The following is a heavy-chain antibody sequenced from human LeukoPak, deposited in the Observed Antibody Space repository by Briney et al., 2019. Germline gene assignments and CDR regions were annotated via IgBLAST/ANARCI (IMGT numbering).Heavy chain of an antibody. D-gene: IGHD3-22*01. CDR2: INPNSGGT. CDR1: GYTFTGYY. V-gene: IGHV1-2*04. J-gene: IGHJ4*02. Sequence: ASVTVSCTASGYTFTGYYMHWVRQAPGQGLEWMGWINPNSGGTNYAQKFQGWVTMTRDTSISTAYMELSRLRSDDTAVYYCAREWGLESSGYYYAYWGQGTLVTVSS. CDR3: AREWGLESSGYYYAY.